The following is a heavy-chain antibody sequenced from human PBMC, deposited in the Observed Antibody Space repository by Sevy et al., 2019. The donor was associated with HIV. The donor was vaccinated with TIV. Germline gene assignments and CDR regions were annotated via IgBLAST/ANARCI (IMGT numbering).Heavy chain of an antibody. CDR2: ISWNSGGI. CDR3: TKDKDIRVIIPAATAYYGIDV. D-gene: IGHD2-2*01. V-gene: IGHV3-9*01. Sequence: GGSLRLSCAASGFTFDDYSMHWVRQPPGKGLEWVSSISWNSGGIAYADSVKGRFTVSRDNAKNSLYLQINSLRADDKALYYWTKDKDIRVIIPAATAYYGIDVWGQGTTVTVSS. J-gene: IGHJ6*02. CDR1: GFTFDDYS.